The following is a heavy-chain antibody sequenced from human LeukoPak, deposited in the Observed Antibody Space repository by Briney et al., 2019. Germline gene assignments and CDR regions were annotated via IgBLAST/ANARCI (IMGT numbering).Heavy chain of an antibody. D-gene: IGHD5-18*01. CDR3: AKSSGYSYGSNFDY. CDR2: IRYDGSNK. V-gene: IGHV3-30*02. J-gene: IGHJ4*02. CDR1: GFTFSSYG. Sequence: GGSLRLSCAASGFTFSSYGMHWVRQAPGKGLEWVAFIRYDGSNKYYADSVKGRFTISRDNPKNTLYLQMNSLRAEDTAVYYCAKSSGYSYGSNFDYWGQGTLVTVSS.